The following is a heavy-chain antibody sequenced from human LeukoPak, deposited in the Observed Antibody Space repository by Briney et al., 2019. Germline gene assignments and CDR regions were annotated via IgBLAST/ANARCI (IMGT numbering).Heavy chain of an antibody. V-gene: IGHV3-74*01. CDR3: ARFPEDGSGSYYFDY. CDR1: GFIFSSHW. CDR2: IHSDGSDT. D-gene: IGHD3-10*01. Sequence: GGSLRLSCAASGFIFSSHWMHWVRQAPGKGLVWVSRIHSDGSDTTYADSVEGRFTISRDNAKNTLYLQMNSLRAEDTAVYYCARFPEDGSGSYYFDYWGQGTLVTVSS. J-gene: IGHJ4*02.